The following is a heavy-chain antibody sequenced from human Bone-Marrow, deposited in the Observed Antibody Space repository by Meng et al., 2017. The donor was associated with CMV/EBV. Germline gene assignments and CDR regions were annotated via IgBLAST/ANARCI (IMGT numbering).Heavy chain of an antibody. D-gene: IGHD1-26*01. Sequence: GGSLRLSCAASGFTFSTYNMNWVRQAPGKGLEWVSSISPSSSYIYYADSVKGRFTISRDNAKNSLYLQMSSLRAEDTAVYYCATTAKGGWELLREDYWGQGKLVNVPS. CDR2: ISPSSSYI. CDR3: ATTAKGGWELLREDY. V-gene: IGHV3-21*01. CDR1: GFTFSTYN. J-gene: IGHJ4*02.